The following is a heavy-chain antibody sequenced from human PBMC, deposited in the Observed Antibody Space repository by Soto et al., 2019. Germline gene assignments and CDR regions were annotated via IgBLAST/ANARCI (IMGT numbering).Heavy chain of an antibody. J-gene: IGHJ4*02. CDR1: GVSMRATVYY. CDR2: IFYSGST. CDR3: ATRGPPEMATTRIVDH. Sequence: PXEPLSSTTHVSGVSMRATVYYWGWVRQPPGKGMEWIGSIFYSGSTSYHPSLKSRVTMSVDTSKNQFSLRLTSVTAADTAVYYWATRGPPEMATTRIVDHWGRGILVTVSS. V-gene: IGHV4-39*01.